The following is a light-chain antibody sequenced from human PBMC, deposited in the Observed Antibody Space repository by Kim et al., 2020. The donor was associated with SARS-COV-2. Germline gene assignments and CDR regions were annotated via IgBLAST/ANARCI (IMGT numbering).Light chain of an antibody. V-gene: IGLV3-21*04. J-gene: IGLJ2*01. Sequence: SYELTQPPSVSVAPGKTARITSGENSIGLQSVHWYQQKPGQAPVLVIYYDTDRPSGIPERFSGSNSGNTATLTISRVEAGDEADYYCQVWDTGSDHPIFG. CDR2: YDT. CDR1: SIGLQS. CDR3: QVWDTGSDHPI.